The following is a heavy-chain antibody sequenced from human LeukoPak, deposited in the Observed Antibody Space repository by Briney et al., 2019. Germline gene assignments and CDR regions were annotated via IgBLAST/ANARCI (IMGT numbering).Heavy chain of an antibody. CDR2: IIPIFGTA. CDR1: GCTFSSYA. V-gene: IGHV1-69*13. D-gene: IGHD2-2*01. Sequence: ASAKVSCKASGCTFSSYAISWVRQAPGQGLEWMGGIIPIFGTANYAQKFQGRVTITADESTSTAYMELSSLRSEDTAVYYCARTTPKPAAMGGYYYYYMDVWGKGTTVTVSS. J-gene: IGHJ6*03. CDR3: ARTTPKPAAMGGYYYYYMDV.